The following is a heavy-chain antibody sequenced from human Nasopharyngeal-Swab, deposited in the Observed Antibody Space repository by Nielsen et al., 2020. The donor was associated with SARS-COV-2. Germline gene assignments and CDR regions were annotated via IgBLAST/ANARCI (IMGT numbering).Heavy chain of an antibody. CDR1: GGSVSSGSYY. V-gene: IGHV4-61*01. Sequence: SETLSLTCTVSGGSVSSGSYYWSWIRQPPGKGLEWIGYIYYSGSTNYNPSLKSRVTISVDTSKNQFSLKLSSVTAADTAVYYCARAMITFGGVTHFDYWGQGSLVTVSS. J-gene: IGHJ4*02. D-gene: IGHD3-16*01. CDR3: ARAMITFGGVTHFDY. CDR2: IYYSGST.